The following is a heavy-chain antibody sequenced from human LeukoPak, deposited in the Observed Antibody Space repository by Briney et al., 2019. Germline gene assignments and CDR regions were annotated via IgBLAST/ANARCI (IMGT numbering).Heavy chain of an antibody. V-gene: IGHV1-24*01. CDR1: GYTLTELS. Sequence: ASVKVSCKVSGYTLTELSMHWVRQAPGKGLEWMGGFDPEDGETIYAQKFQGRVTMTEDTSTDTAYMELSSLRSEDTAVYYCARDAHEGIAVADAYYYGMDVWGQGTTVTVSS. J-gene: IGHJ6*02. D-gene: IGHD6-19*01. CDR2: FDPEDGET. CDR3: ARDAHEGIAVADAYYYGMDV.